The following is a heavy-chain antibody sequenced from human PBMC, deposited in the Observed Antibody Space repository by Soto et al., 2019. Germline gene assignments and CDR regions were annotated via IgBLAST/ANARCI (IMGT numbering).Heavy chain of an antibody. CDR2: INPSGGST. J-gene: IGHJ6*03. V-gene: IGHV1-46*03. CDR1: GYTFTSYY. CDR3: ARGIMVRGVIIYYYYYMDV. Sequence: ASVKVSCKASGYTFTSYYMHWVRQAPGQGLEWMGIINPSGGSTSYAQKFQGRVTMTRDTSTSTVYMELSSLGSEDTAVYYCARGIMVRGVIIYYYYYMDVWGKGTTVTVSS. D-gene: IGHD3-10*01.